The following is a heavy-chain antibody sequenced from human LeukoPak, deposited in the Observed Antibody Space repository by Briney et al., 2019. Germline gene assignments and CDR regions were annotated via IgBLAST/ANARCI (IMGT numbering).Heavy chain of an antibody. CDR2: MNPNSGNT. J-gene: IGHJ3*02. Sequence: ASVKVSCKASGYTFTSYDINWVRQATGQGLEWMGWMNPNSGNTGYAQKFQGRVTMTRNTSISTAYMELSSLRSEDTAVYYCARGIIDSSGYSPAFDIWGQGTMVTVSS. V-gene: IGHV1-8*01. CDR1: GYTFTSYD. D-gene: IGHD3-22*01. CDR3: ARGIIDSSGYSPAFDI.